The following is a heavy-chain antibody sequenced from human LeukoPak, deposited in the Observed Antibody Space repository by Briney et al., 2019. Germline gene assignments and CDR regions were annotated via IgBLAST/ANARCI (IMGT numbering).Heavy chain of an antibody. CDR2: INPNSGGT. Sequence: ASVTVSCKASGYTFTGYYMHWVRQAPGQGLEWMGWINPNSGGTNYAQKFQGRVTMTRDTSISTAYMELSRLRSDDTAVYYCASYDILTGYYDYWGQGTLVTVSS. V-gene: IGHV1-2*02. J-gene: IGHJ4*02. CDR1: GYTFTGYY. CDR3: ASYDILTGYYDY. D-gene: IGHD3-9*01.